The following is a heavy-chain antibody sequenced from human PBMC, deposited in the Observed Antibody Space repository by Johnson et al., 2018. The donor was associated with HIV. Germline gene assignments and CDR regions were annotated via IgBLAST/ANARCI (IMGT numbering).Heavy chain of an antibody. J-gene: IGHJ3*02. CDR2: IWYDGSRK. Sequence: QMQLVESGGGLIKPGGSLRLSCAASGFIFSSYGMHWVRQAPGKGLEWVAFIWYDGSRKYYPDSVKGRFTISRVNSKNRLYLQMNSLRVEDTAGYYCVKEASRGTVAQAPNAFDIWGQGTVVTVSS. CDR1: GFIFSSYG. V-gene: IGHV3-30*02. CDR3: VKEASRGTVAQAPNAFDI. D-gene: IGHD1-1*01.